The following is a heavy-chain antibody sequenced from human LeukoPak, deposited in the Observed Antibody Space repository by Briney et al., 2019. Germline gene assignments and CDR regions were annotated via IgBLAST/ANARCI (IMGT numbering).Heavy chain of an antibody. CDR2: IIPIFGTA. CDR3: ARAFWSGYIFDY. Sequence: GSSVKVSCKASGGTFSSYAISWVRQAPGQGLEWMGGIIPIFGTANYAQKFQGRVTITADESTSTAYMELSSLRSEGTAVYYCARAFWSGYIFDYWGQGTLVTVSS. V-gene: IGHV1-69*01. D-gene: IGHD3-3*01. CDR1: GGTFSSYA. J-gene: IGHJ4*02.